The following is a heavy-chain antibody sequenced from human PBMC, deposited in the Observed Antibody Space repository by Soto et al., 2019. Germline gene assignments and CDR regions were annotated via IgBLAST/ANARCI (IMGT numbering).Heavy chain of an antibody. CDR2: IYYSVTT. V-gene: IGHV4-59*01. CDR3: VKGEYYYDGSAYYPFDY. Sequence: TSETLSLTCTVAGGSISRYYWSWFRQPPGKGLEWSGYIYYSVTTNYNPSLKSRVTISRDKSKNTAYLQMSSLRPEDTAVYYCVKGEYYYDGSAYYPFDYWGQGRMVTVSS. D-gene: IGHD3-22*01. CDR1: GGSISRYY. J-gene: IGHJ4*02.